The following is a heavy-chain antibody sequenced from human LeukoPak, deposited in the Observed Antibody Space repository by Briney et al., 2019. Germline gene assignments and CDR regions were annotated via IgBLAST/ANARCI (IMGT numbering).Heavy chain of an antibody. CDR2: ITSRDGGT. CDR1: GFTFSIYA. CDR3: AKDRPNYYESNGDYYRRNGDS. D-gene: IGHD3-22*01. V-gene: IGHV3-23*01. Sequence: GGSLRLSCAASGFTFSIYAMSWVRHAPGKGLEWVSSITSRDGGTFYTDPVKGRFTISRDNSKNMLYLQMNSLRAEDTAIYYCAKDRPNYYESNGDYYRRNGDSWGQGTLVTVSS. J-gene: IGHJ5*01.